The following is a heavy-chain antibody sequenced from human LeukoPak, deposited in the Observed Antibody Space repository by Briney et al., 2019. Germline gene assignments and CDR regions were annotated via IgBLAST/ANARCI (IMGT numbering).Heavy chain of an antibody. Sequence: GASVKVSCKASGGTFSSYAISWVRQAPGQGLEWMGGIIPIFGTANYAQKFQGRVTITADESTSTAYMELSSLRSDDTAVYYCARDWPGGYADIWGQGTMVTVSS. V-gene: IGHV1-69*13. CDR1: GGTFSSYA. J-gene: IGHJ3*02. D-gene: IGHD5-12*01. CDR2: IIPIFGTA. CDR3: ARDWPGGYADI.